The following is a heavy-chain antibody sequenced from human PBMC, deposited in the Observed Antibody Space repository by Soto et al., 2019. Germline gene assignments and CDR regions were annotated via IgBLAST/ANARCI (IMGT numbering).Heavy chain of an antibody. CDR2: ISGSGDSK. J-gene: IGHJ4*02. D-gene: IGHD3-16*02. CDR3: ARIPYDHVWGTDRYSPNFDY. V-gene: IGHV3-23*01. Sequence: PGGSLRLSCAASGFTFSIYALSWVRQGPGKGLEWVSGISGSGDSKHYSDSLMGRFTISRDNSKSTLFLQMNSLRAEDTAAYYCARIPYDHVWGTDRYSPNFDYWGQGTQVTVSS. CDR1: GFTFSIYA.